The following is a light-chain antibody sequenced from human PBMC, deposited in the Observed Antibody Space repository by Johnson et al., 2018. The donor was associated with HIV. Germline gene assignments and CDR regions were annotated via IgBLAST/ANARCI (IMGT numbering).Light chain of an antibody. V-gene: IGLV1-51*02. Sequence: QSVLTQPPSVSAAPGQKVTISCSGSNSNIGNNYVSWYQQPPGTAPKLLICENNKRPSGTPDRFSGSKSGTSATLGITGLQTGDEADYYCGTWDSSLSVGYVFGTGTKVTVL. J-gene: IGLJ1*01. CDR1: NSNIGNNY. CDR2: ENN. CDR3: GTWDSSLSVGYV.